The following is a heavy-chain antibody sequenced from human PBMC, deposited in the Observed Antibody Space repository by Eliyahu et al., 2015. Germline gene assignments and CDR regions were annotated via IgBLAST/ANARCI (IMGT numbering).Heavy chain of an antibody. V-gene: IGHV1-46*01. CDR1: GYTFTSYY. Sequence: QVQLVQSGAEVKKPGASVKVSCXXSGYTFTSYYMXXVRXAPGQGLXXMGIINPSSGXTSYAQKFQGRVTMTRDTSTSTVYMELSSLRSEDTAVYYCARGSTVEYFHHWGQGTLVTVSS. CDR2: INPSSGXT. CDR3: ARGSTVEYFHH. J-gene: IGHJ1*01.